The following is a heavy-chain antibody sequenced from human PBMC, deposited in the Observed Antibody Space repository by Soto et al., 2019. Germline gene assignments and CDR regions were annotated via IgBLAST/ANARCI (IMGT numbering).Heavy chain of an antibody. D-gene: IGHD3-3*01. J-gene: IGHJ4*02. Sequence: GGSLRLSCAASGFTFSSYSFNWVRQAPGKGLEWVSCIRHTSFTTYYADSVKGRFTISRDNAKNSLYLEMDSLRDDDTAVYYWAGVFWRAPAVSDSWAKETLVTVSS. CDR3: AGVFWRAPAVSDS. V-gene: IGHV3-48*02. CDR1: GFTFSSYS. CDR2: IRHTSFTT.